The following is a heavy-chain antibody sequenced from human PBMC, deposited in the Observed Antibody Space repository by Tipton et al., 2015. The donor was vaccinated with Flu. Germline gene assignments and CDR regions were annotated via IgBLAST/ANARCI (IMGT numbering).Heavy chain of an antibody. CDR2: IKPDGSEK. Sequence: SLRLSCAASGFTFSKYWMTWVRQAPGKRLEWLANIKPDGSEKYYAESVRGRVTISRDNAENSVHLQLNSLGAEDTGVYYCARSGGDYGGNSGRFDYWGQGTLVTVSS. CDR1: GFTFSKYW. V-gene: IGHV3-7*01. CDR3: ARSGGDYGGNSGRFDY. J-gene: IGHJ4*02. D-gene: IGHD4-23*01.